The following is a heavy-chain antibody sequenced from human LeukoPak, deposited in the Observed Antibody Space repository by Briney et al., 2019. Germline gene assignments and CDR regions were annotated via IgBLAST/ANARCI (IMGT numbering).Heavy chain of an antibody. D-gene: IGHD5/OR15-5a*01. V-gene: IGHV3-48*02. CDR2: TSTGRSVM. CDR3: AGGVYGYNAFDY. J-gene: IGHJ4*02. CDR1: GFTFSDYG. Sequence: PGGSLRLSCAASGFTFSDYGMSWVRQAPGKGLEWISHTSTGRSVMNYADSVKGRFTISRDNGKNSVYLQMNSLRDEDTAVYYCAGGVYGYNAFDYWGQGTLVSVSS.